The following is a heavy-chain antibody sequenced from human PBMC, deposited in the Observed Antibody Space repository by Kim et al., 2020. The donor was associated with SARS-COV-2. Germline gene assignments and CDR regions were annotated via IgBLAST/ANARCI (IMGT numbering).Heavy chain of an antibody. CDR2: INHSGST. CDR1: GGSFSGYY. D-gene: IGHD4-4*01. V-gene: IGHV4-34*01. CDR3: ARGPTTVTTFYYYCGMDV. Sequence: SETLSLTCAVYGGSFSGYYWSWIRQPPGKGLEWIGEINHSGSTNYNPSLKSRVTISVDTSKNQFSLKLSSVTAADTAVYYCARGPTTVTTFYYYCGMDV. J-gene: IGHJ6*01.